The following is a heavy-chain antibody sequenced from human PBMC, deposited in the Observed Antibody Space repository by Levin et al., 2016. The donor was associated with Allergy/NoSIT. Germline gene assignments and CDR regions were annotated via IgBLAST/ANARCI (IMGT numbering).Heavy chain of an antibody. V-gene: IGHV1-3*01. Sequence: WVRQAPGQRLEWMGWINAGNGNTKYSQKFQGRVTITRDTSASTAYMELSSLRSEDTAVYYCARSAVETGIFDYWGQGTLVTVSS. CDR3: ARSAVETGIFDY. CDR2: INAGNGNT. D-gene: IGHD1-14*01. J-gene: IGHJ4*02.